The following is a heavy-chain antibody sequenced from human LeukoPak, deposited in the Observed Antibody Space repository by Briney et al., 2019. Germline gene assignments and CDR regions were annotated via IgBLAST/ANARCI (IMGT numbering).Heavy chain of an antibody. Sequence: SETLSLTCTVSGCSISSYYWSWIQQPAGKGLEWIGRIYTSGSTNYNPSLKSRVTMSVDTSKNQFSLKLRSVTAADTAVYYCARESNWIDPFDIWGQGTMVTVSS. V-gene: IGHV4-4*07. CDR2: IYTSGST. J-gene: IGHJ3*02. CDR3: ARESNWIDPFDI. D-gene: IGHD1-1*01. CDR1: GCSISSYY.